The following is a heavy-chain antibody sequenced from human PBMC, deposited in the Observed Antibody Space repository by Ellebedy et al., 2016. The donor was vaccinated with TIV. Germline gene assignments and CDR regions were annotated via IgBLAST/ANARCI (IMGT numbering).Heavy chain of an antibody. CDR2: TYYRSKWYN. CDR1: GDSVSSNSAA. J-gene: IGHJ6*02. CDR3: ARDRMSIDLYYYYYGMDV. D-gene: IGHD5/OR15-5a*01. V-gene: IGHV6-1*01. Sequence: SQTLSLTCAISGDSVSSNSAAWNWIRQSPSRGLEWLGRTYYRSKWYNDYAVSVKSRITINPDTSKNQFSLQLNSVTPEDTAVYYCARDRMSIDLYYYYYGMDVWGQGTTVTVSS.